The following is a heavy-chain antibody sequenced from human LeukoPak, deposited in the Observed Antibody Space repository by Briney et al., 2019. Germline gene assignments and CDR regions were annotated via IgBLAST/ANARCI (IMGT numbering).Heavy chain of an antibody. D-gene: IGHD6-19*01. J-gene: IGHJ4*02. CDR1: GYTFTSYY. CDR3: AREVAVADS. V-gene: IGHV1-46*01. Sequence: ASVKVSCKASGYTFTSYYMHWVRQAPGQGLEWMGIINPSGGSTSYAQKFQGRVTMTTDTSTSTAYMELRSLRSDDTAVYYCAREVAVADSWGQGTLVTVSS. CDR2: INPSGGST.